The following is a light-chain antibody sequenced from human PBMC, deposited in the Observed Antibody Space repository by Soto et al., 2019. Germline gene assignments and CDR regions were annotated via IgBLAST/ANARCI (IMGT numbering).Light chain of an antibody. V-gene: IGLV2-14*03. CDR1: SSDVGAYDY. CDR3: TSYTSVSPRV. CDR2: EVS. J-gene: IGLJ1*01. Sequence: QSVLTQPASVSGSPGQSITISCTGTSSDVGAYDYVSWYQQHPDEAPKLMIYEVSNRPSGVSNRFSGSKSVNTATLTISGPQAGEVAVNSYTSYTSVSPRVLGPGTKAPVL.